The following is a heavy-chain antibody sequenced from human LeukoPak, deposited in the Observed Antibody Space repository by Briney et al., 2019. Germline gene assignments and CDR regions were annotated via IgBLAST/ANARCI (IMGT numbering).Heavy chain of an antibody. J-gene: IGHJ6*03. CDR2: ITSSGTYI. V-gene: IGHV3-21*06. D-gene: IGHD6-19*01. CDR3: ARASGWYERGPDHYYYYMDV. CDR1: GFTFNNYN. Sequence: GGSLRLSCATSGFTFNNYNMNWVRQAPGRALEWVSSITSSGTYIFYADSVKGRFTISRDNAKHSLYLQMNSLRAEDTAVYYCARASGWYERGPDHYYYYMDVWGKGTAVTVSS.